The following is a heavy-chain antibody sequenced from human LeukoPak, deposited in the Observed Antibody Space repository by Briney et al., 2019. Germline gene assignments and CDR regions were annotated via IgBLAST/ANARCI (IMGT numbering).Heavy chain of an antibody. Sequence: GGSLRLSCAASGFTFSSYGMHWVRQAPGKGLEWVAVISYDGSNKYYADSVKGRFTISRDNSKNTLYLQMNSLTAEDTAVYYCAKVGYSSGWSLFYFDYWGQGTLVTVSS. CDR3: AKVGYSSGWSLFYFDY. D-gene: IGHD6-19*01. CDR2: ISYDGSNK. V-gene: IGHV3-30*18. CDR1: GFTFSSYG. J-gene: IGHJ4*02.